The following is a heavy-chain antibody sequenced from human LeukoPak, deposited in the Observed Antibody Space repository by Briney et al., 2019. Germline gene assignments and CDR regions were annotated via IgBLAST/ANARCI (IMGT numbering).Heavy chain of an antibody. D-gene: IGHD3-22*01. J-gene: IGHJ3*01. Sequence: SETLSLTCTVSGGPLSGHYWSWIRQPRRKRLEWIGYVSYTGRTKYNPSLQSRVTISIDTSKSQFSLKLTSVTSADTAVYSCARLLDNDISGDPDTFDVWGQGTTVIVSS. V-gene: IGHV4-59*11. CDR1: GGPLSGHY. CDR3: ARLLDNDISGDPDTFDV. CDR2: VSYTGRT.